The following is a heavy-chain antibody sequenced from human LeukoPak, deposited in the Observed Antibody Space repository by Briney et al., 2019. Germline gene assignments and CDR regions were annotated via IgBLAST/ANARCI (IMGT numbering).Heavy chain of an antibody. CDR2: INHSGST. CDR3: ARHYYGSGSYLAAWFDP. D-gene: IGHD3-10*01. CDR1: GGSFSGYC. Sequence: SETLSLTCAVYGGSFSGYCWSWIRQPPGKGLEWIGEINHSGSTNYNPSLKSRVTISVDTSKNQFSLKLSSVTAADTAVYYCARHYYGSGSYLAAWFDPWGQGTLVTVSS. V-gene: IGHV4-34*01. J-gene: IGHJ5*02.